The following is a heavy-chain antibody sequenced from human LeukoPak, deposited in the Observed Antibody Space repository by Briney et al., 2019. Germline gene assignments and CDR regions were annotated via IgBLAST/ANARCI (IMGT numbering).Heavy chain of an antibody. D-gene: IGHD6-19*01. V-gene: IGHV3-33*01. CDR1: GFRLKEYG. CDR2: VWYDGINK. CDR3: AREARWDSVWYTADY. Sequence: GGSLRLSCGASGFRLKEYGVQGLRQAPGKGLEWVATVWYDGINKFYGDSVKGRFTISRDKSKNTLYLQMNSLRAEDTAVFYSAREARWDSVWYTADYSGQGTLVTVSS. J-gene: IGHJ4*02.